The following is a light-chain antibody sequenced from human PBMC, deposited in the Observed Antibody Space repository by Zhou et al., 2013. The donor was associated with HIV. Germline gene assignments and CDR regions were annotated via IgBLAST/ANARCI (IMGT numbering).Light chain of an antibody. CDR3: QQANSFPRT. V-gene: IGKV1-12*01. CDR2: AAS. CDR1: QGISNL. J-gene: IGKJ1*01. Sequence: DIQMTQSPSSVSASVGDRVTITCRASQGISNLLAWYQQRPGKAPNLLIYAASRLQSGVPSRFSGSGSGTEFILTISSLQPEDFATYYCQQANSFPRTFGQGTKVEIK.